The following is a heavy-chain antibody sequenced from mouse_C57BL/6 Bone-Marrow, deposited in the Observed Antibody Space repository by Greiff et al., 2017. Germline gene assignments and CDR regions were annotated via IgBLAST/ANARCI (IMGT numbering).Heavy chain of an antibody. V-gene: IGHV5-12*01. D-gene: IGHD3-1*01. CDR1: GFTFSDYY. J-gene: IGHJ1*03. CDR2: ISNGGGSN. Sequence: EVKLMESGGGLVQPGGSLKLSCAASGFTFSDYYMYWVRQTPEKRLEWVAYISNGGGSNYYPDTVKGRFTISRDNAKNTLYLQMSRLKSEDTAMYYCARHGAYWYFDVWGTGTTVTVSS. CDR3: ARHGAYWYFDV.